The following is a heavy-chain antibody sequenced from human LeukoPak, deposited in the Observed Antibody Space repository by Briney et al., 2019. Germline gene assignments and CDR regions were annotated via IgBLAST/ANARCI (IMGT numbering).Heavy chain of an antibody. CDR3: ARDLNWNQAFDI. V-gene: IGHV4-59*12. Sequence: SETLSLTCTVSGGSISGYYWSWIRQPPGKGLEWIGYIYYSGSTNYSPSLKSRVTISVDTSKNQFSLKLSSVTAADTAVYYCARDLNWNQAFDIWGQGTMVTVSS. J-gene: IGHJ3*02. CDR1: GGSISGYY. D-gene: IGHD1-1*01. CDR2: IYYSGST.